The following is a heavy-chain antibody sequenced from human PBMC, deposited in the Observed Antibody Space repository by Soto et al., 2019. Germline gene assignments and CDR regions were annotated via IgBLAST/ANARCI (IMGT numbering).Heavy chain of an antibody. CDR3: ARYCSGGSCYSFFY. CDR1: GGSISSSSYY. Sequence: SETLSLTCTVSGGSISSSSYYWGWIRQPPGKGLEWIGSIYYSGSTYYNPSLKSRVTISVDTSKNQFSLKLSSVTAADTAVYYCARYCSGGSCYSFFYWGQGTLVTVSS. D-gene: IGHD2-15*01. V-gene: IGHV4-39*01. J-gene: IGHJ4*02. CDR2: IYYSGST.